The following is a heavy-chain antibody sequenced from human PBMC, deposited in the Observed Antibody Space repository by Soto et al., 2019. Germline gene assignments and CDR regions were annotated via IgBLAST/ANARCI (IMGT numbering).Heavy chain of an antibody. CDR3: ARMETFGSLNWFDP. J-gene: IGHJ5*02. CDR2: XXXXXXXX. V-gene: IGHV1-8*01. D-gene: IGHD3-16*01. Sequence: ASVKVSCKASGYSFTNNDVSWVRQATGQGLEWMGWXXXXXXXXXXAQKFQGRVTMTRDISIATAYMELSSLRSDDTAIYYCARMETFGSLNWFDPWGQGTLVTVSS. CDR1: GYSFTNND.